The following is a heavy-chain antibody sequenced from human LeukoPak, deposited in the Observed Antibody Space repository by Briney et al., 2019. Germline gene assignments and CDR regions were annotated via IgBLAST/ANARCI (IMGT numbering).Heavy chain of an antibody. J-gene: IGHJ4*02. CDR3: ARGGYCTGGVCYLDY. CDR2: INHSGST. V-gene: IGHV4-34*01. CDR1: GGSFSGYY. D-gene: IGHD2-8*02. Sequence: SETLSLTCAVYGGSFSGYYWSWIRQPPGKGLEWIGEINHSGSTNYNPSLKSRVTISVDTSKNQFSLKLSSVTAADTAVYYCARGGYCTGGVCYLDYWGQGTLVTVSS.